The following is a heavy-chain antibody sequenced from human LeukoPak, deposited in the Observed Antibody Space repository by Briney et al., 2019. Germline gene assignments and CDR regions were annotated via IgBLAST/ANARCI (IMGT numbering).Heavy chain of an antibody. J-gene: IGHJ4*02. D-gene: IGHD4-23*01. CDR1: GGSISSSSEY. V-gene: IGHV4-39*01. CDR3: ARPYGGNPGYFDY. CDR2: IYYSGTT. Sequence: NPSETLSLTCTISGGSISSSSEYCGWIRQPPGKGLEWIGNIYYSGTTYYNPSLKSRVTISVDTSKSQFSLKLSSVTAADTAVYYWARPYGGNPGYFDYWGQGTLVTVSS.